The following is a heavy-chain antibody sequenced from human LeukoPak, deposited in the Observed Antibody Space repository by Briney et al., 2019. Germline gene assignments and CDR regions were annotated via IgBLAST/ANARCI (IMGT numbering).Heavy chain of an antibody. CDR1: GYSFSSYG. CDR2: ISAFTGNT. V-gene: IGHV1-18*01. D-gene: IGHD2-2*01. J-gene: IGHJ6*03. Sequence: ASVKVSCKTSGYSFSSYGFTWVRQAPGQGLEWMGWISAFTGNTTYAQKFQGRVTMTTDSTSSTAYMELRSLTSDDTAVYYCARVVVVPAAAYYYYMDVWGKGTTVTVSS. CDR3: ARVVVVPAAAYYYYMDV.